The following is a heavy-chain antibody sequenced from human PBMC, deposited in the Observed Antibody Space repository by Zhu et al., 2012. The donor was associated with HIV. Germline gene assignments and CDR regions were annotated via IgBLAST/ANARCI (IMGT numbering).Heavy chain of an antibody. D-gene: IGHD4-11*01. J-gene: IGHJ5*02. CDR2: ITSETAGGTA. Sequence: EVHLVESGGGLVKPGGSLRLSCAASGLTFSNAWMSWVRQAPGKGLEWVGHITSETAGGTADYAAPLKGRFTISRDDPKSTLYLQMNSLKTEDTGIYYCTTDVSTTASWGQGVLVIVSS. CDR1: GLTFSNAW. CDR3: TTDVSTTAS. V-gene: IGHV3-15*01.